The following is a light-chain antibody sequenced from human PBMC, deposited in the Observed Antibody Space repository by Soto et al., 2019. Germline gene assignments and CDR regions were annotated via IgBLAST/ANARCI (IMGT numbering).Light chain of an antibody. CDR2: DVI. CDR3: TSYTSSSTLV. CDR1: SSDVGGYNH. Sequence: QSALTQPASVSGSPGQSITISCTGTSSDVGGYNHVSWYQQHPGKAPKLMIYDVINRPSGVSNRFSGSNSGNTASLTISGLQAEDEGDYYCTSYTSSSTLVFGGGTKLTVL. J-gene: IGLJ2*01. V-gene: IGLV2-14*01.